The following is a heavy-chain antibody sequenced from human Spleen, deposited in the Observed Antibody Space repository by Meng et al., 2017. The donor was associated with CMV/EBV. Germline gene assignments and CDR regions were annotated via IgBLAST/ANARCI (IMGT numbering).Heavy chain of an antibody. CDR2: ISPNRGDT. CDR1: GYTFTAYY. J-gene: IGHJ4*02. D-gene: IGHD1-1*01. V-gene: IGHV1-2*02. CDR3: ARRVPSVQFDF. Sequence: SCNASGYTFTAYYIHWVRQAPGQGLEWMGWISPNRGDTNYAQKFQGRVTMTRDTSISTAYLELSRLRSDDTAVYYCARRVPSVQFDFWGQGTLVTVSS.